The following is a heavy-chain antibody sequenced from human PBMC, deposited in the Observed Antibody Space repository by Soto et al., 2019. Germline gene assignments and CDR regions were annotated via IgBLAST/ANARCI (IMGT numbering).Heavy chain of an antibody. CDR3: ARESFSASPNFFDY. V-gene: IGHV3-48*03. J-gene: IGHJ4*02. CDR1: GFSFINYE. CDR2: ISLSGSTI. Sequence: HPWGSLRLSCAASGFSFINYEINFVRHSPLKGLEWVSYISLSGSTIYYADSVKGRFTISRDDAKNSLYLQMDSLRADDTAVYYCARESFSASPNFFDYWGQGTLVTVSS. D-gene: IGHD3-3*02.